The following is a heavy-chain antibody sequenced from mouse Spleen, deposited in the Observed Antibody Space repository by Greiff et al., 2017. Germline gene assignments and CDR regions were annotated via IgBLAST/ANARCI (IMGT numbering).Heavy chain of an antibody. V-gene: IGHV14-2*01. Sequence: VQLQQSGAELVKPGASVKLSCTASGFNIKDYYMHWVKQRTEQGLEWIGRIDPEDGETKYAPKFQCKATITADTSSNTAYLQLSSLTSEDTAVYYCLYGNYKEGHYAMDYWGQGTSVTVSS. CDR1: GFNIKDYY. D-gene: IGHD2-1*01. CDR2: IDPEDGET. J-gene: IGHJ4*01. CDR3: LYGNYKEGHYAMDY.